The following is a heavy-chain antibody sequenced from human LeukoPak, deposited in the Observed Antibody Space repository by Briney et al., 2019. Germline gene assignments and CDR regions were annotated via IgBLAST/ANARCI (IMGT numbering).Heavy chain of an antibody. D-gene: IGHD3-16*01. V-gene: IGHV3-33*06. Sequence: PGGSLRLSCAASGFTFSSYGMHWVRQAPGKGLEWVAVIWYDGSNKYYADSVKGRFTISRDNSKNTLYLQMNSLRAEDTAVYYCAKEAFGGEDAFDIWGQGTMVTVSS. CDR3: AKEAFGGEDAFDI. CDR1: GFTFSSYG. J-gene: IGHJ3*02. CDR2: IWYDGSNK.